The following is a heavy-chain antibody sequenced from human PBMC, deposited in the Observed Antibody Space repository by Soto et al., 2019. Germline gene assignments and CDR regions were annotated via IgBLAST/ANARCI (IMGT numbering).Heavy chain of an antibody. D-gene: IGHD5-18*01. Sequence: QPGGSLRLSCAASGFTFSSCAMSWVRQAPGKGLEWVSGISGSGGSTYYADSVKGRFTISRDNSKNTLYLQMNSLRADDTAVYYCAKVMVKNWFDPWGQGTLVTVSS. CDR3: AKVMVKNWFDP. V-gene: IGHV3-23*01. CDR2: ISGSGGST. CDR1: GFTFSSCA. J-gene: IGHJ5*02.